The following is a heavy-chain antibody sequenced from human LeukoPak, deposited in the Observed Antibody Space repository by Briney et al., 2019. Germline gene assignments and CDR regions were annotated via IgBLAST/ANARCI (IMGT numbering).Heavy chain of an antibody. CDR1: GGSISSYY. CDR3: ARVIVGATHDAFDI. J-gene: IGHJ3*02. Sequence: PSETLSLTCTVSGGSISSYYWSYIRQPAGKGLEWIGRISTSGSTIYNPSLKTRVTMSVDTSKNQFSLKLNSVTAADTAVYYCARVIVGATHDAFDIWGQGTMVTVSS. CDR2: ISTSGST. V-gene: IGHV4-4*07. D-gene: IGHD1-26*01.